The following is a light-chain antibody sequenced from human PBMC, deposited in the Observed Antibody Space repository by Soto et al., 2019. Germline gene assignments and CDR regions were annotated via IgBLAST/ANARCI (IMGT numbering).Light chain of an antibody. CDR2: EGN. CDR1: SSDVGIYNL. V-gene: IGLV2-23*01. Sequence: HSALTQPASVSGSPGQSITISCTGTSSDVGIYNLVSWYQQHPGKAPKLMIYEGNKRPSGISNRFSGSKSGNTASLTISGLQAEDEADYYCCSYAGGSTWVFGGGTKLTVL. CDR3: CSYAGGSTWV. J-gene: IGLJ3*02.